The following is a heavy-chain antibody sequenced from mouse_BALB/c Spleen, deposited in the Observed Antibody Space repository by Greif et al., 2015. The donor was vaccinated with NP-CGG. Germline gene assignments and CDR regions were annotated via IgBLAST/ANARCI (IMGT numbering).Heavy chain of an antibody. V-gene: IGHV1S56*01. CDR3: ARRETAWFAY. CDR2: IYPGDGST. Sequence: QVHVKQSGPELVKPGASVKMSCKASGYTFTSYYIHWVKQRPGQGLEWIGWIYPGDGSTKYNEKFKGKTTLTADKSSSSAYMLLSSLTSEDSAIYFCARRETAWFAYWGQGTLVTVSA. J-gene: IGHJ3*01. CDR1: GYTFTSYY.